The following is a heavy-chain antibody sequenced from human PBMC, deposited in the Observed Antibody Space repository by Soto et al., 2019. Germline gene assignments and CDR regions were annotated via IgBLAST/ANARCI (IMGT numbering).Heavy chain of an antibody. Sequence: GGSLRLSCAASGFTFSSYGMHWVRQAPGKGLEWVAVIWYDGSNKYYADSVKGRFTISRDNSKNTLYLQMNSLRAEDTAVYYCARDRKSNWFDPWGQGTLVTVSS. J-gene: IGHJ5*02. V-gene: IGHV3-33*01. CDR2: IWYDGSNK. CDR1: GFTFSSYG. CDR3: ARDRKSNWFDP.